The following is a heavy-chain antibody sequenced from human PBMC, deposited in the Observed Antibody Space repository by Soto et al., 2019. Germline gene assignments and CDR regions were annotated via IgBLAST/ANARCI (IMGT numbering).Heavy chain of an antibody. Sequence: GGSLRLSCAASGFVFSSYAMSWVRQAPGKGLEWVSAISGSGVNTYYADSVKGRFTISRDNAKNTLYLQMNSLRAEDTALYYCAKSPPYGMSGYMPQAFDISGHETSVT. V-gene: IGHV3-23*01. CDR3: AKSPPYGMSGYMPQAFDI. CDR1: GFVFSSYA. CDR2: ISGSGVNT. J-gene: IGHJ3*02. D-gene: IGHD3-3*01.